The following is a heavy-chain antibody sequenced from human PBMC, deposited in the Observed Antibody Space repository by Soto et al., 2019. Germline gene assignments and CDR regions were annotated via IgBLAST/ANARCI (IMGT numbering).Heavy chain of an antibody. CDR1: GFTFSTYT. CDR3: ARGVLPAVSYFEY. Sequence: GGSLRLSCAASGFTFSTYTMTWVRQAPGKGLEWVSSITGSGSDTYYADSVKGRFTISRDIFKDTLYVQMNSLRAEDTAVYYCARGVLPAVSYFEYWGQGTLVTVSS. CDR2: ITGSGSDT. V-gene: IGHV3-23*01. J-gene: IGHJ4*02. D-gene: IGHD2-2*01.